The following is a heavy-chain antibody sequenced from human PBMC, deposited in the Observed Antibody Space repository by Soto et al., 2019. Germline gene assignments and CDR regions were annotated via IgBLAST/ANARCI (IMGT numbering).Heavy chain of an antibody. J-gene: IGHJ6*03. CDR3: AKSPDCSSATCYRYYYYMDV. D-gene: IGHD2-2*02. Sequence: GGSLRLSCAASGFTFRSYAMSWVRQAPGKGLEWVSVISNSGGSTYYADSVKGRFTISRDNSKKTLYLQMNSLRAEDTAVYYCAKSPDCSSATCYRYYYYMDVWGKGTTVTVSS. CDR2: ISNSGGST. CDR1: GFTFRSYA. V-gene: IGHV3-23*01.